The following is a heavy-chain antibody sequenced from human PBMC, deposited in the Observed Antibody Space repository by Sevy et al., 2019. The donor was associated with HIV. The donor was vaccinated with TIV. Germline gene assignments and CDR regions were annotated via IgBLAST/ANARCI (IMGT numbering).Heavy chain of an antibody. CDR2: ISASSNYI. D-gene: IGHD2-15*01. CDR1: GFRFSDYF. V-gene: IGHV3-21*01. J-gene: IGHJ3*02. Sequence: GGSLRLSCAASGFRFSDYFMNWVRQAPGKGLEWMASISASSNYIYYADSVRGRFTISRVNAKNSLYPQLNILRAEDISIYYCARNNGAWWDAYDIWGQGTMVTVSS. CDR3: ARNNGAWWDAYDI.